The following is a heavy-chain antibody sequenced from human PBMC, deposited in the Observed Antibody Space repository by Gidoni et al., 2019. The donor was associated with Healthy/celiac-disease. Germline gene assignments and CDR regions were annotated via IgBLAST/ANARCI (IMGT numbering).Heavy chain of an antibody. Sequence: EVQLLESGGGLVQPGGSLRLSCAASGFTFSSYAMSWVRQAPGKGLEWVSAISGSGGSTYYADSVKGRFTISRDNSKNTLYLQMNSLRAEDTAVYYCAKDRRYSGYDLDYFDYWGQGTLVTVSS. CDR1: GFTFSSYA. J-gene: IGHJ4*02. D-gene: IGHD5-12*01. V-gene: IGHV3-23*01. CDR2: ISGSGGST. CDR3: AKDRRYSGYDLDYFDY.